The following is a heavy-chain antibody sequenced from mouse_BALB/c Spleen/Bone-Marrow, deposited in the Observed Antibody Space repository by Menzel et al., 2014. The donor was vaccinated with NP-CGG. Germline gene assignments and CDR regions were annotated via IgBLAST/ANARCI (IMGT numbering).Heavy chain of an antibody. D-gene: IGHD2-3*01. CDR1: GFTFSDYY. V-gene: IGHV5-12*02. J-gene: IGHJ4*01. CDR2: ISNGGGST. CDR3: ARRGWYDAMDY. Sequence: EVQGVESGGGLVQPGGSLKLSCATSGFTFSDYYMYWVRQTPEKRLEWVAYISNGGGSTYYPDTVKGRFTISRDNAKNTLYLQLSSLKSEYTAMYYCARRGWYDAMDYWGQGTSVTVSS.